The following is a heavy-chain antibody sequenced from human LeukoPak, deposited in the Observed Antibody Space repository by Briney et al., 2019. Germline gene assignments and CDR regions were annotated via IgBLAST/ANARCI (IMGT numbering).Heavy chain of an antibody. CDR1: GYTFNSHY. Sequence: ASVKASCKASGYTFNSHYVHWVRQAPGQGLEWMGWINPNSDDTNYAQKFQDRVTMTRDTSISTVYMELSRLRSDDTAVYYCARDGAVLWFGELNSAYGMDVWGQGTTVTVSS. CDR2: INPNSDDT. J-gene: IGHJ6*02. CDR3: ARDGAVLWFGELNSAYGMDV. V-gene: IGHV1-2*02. D-gene: IGHD3-10*01.